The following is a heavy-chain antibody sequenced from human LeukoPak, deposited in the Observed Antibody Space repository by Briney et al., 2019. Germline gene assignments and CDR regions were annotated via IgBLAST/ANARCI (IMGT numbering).Heavy chain of an antibody. D-gene: IGHD1-26*01. CDR3: AKDRVGAPPDDY. Sequence: GGSLRLSCTVSGFTVSSNSMSWVRQAPGKGLEWVSAISGSGGSTYYADSVKGRFTISRDNSKNTLYLQMNSLRAEDTAVYYCAKDRVGAPPDDYWGQGTLVTVSS. J-gene: IGHJ4*02. CDR1: GFTVSSNS. V-gene: IGHV3-23*01. CDR2: ISGSGGST.